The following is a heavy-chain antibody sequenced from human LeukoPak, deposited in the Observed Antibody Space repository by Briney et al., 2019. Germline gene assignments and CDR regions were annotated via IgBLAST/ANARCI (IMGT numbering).Heavy chain of an antibody. D-gene: IGHD3-22*01. CDR2: INHSGST. CDR1: GGSFSGYY. Sequence: SETLSLTCAVYGGSFSGYYWSWIRQPPGKGLEWIGEINHSGSTNYNPSLKSRVTISVDTPKNQFSLKLSSVTAADTAVYYCARGLPLQDHSPSSGYYGVLDYYGMDVWGQGTTVTVSS. CDR3: ARGLPLQDHSPSSGYYGVLDYYGMDV. V-gene: IGHV4-34*01. J-gene: IGHJ6*02.